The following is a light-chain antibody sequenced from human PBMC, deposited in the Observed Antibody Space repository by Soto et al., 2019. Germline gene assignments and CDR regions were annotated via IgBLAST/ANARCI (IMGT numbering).Light chain of an antibody. Sequence: DIQMTQSPSTLSGSVGDRVTITCRASQTISSGLAWYQQKPGKVPKLLIYKASTLKSGVPSRFSGSGSGTEFTLTISSLQPDDFATYYCQHYTSYSEAFGQGTKVDI. V-gene: IGKV1-5*03. CDR1: QTISSG. CDR3: QHYTSYSEA. CDR2: KAS. J-gene: IGKJ1*01.